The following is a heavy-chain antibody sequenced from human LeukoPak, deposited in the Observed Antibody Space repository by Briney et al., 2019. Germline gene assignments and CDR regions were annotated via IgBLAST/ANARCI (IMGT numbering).Heavy chain of an antibody. J-gene: IGHJ3*02. CDR3: VRVYRVVMDAFDM. Sequence: SETLSLTCAVYGGSFSGYYWSWIRQPPGKGLEWIGEINHSGSTNYNPSLKSRVTISVDTSKNQFSLNLSCVIAADTAVYYCVRVYRVVMDAFDMWGQGTMVTVSS. CDR1: GGSFSGYY. V-gene: IGHV4-34*01. D-gene: IGHD3-22*01. CDR2: INHSGST.